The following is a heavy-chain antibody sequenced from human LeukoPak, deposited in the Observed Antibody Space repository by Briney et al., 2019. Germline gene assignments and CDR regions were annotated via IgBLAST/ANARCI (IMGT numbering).Heavy chain of an antibody. CDR3: ARGGTDSLNYQLALFFDY. CDR2: IKQDGSEK. Sequence: PGGSLRLSCAASGLTFSKSWMHWVRQAPGKGLEWVANIKQDGSEKYYVDSVKGRFTISRDNAKNSLYLQMNSLRAEDTAVYYCARGGTDSLNYQLALFFDYWGQGTLVTVSS. J-gene: IGHJ4*02. V-gene: IGHV3-7*01. CDR1: GLTFSKSW. D-gene: IGHD2-2*01.